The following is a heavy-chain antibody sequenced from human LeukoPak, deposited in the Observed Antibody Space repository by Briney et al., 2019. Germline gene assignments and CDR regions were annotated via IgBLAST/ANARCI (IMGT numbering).Heavy chain of an antibody. CDR1: GGSVSSYY. CDR3: ARDGTVATNWFDP. J-gene: IGHJ5*02. V-gene: IGHV4-59*02. Sequence: SETLSLTCAVSGGSVSSYYWSWIRQPPGKGLEWIGYIKSSGSSNYNPTLKSRVTISMDTSKNQFSLRLNSVTAADTAVYYCARDGTVATNWFDPWGQGTLVTVSS. D-gene: IGHD5-12*01. CDR2: IKSSGSS.